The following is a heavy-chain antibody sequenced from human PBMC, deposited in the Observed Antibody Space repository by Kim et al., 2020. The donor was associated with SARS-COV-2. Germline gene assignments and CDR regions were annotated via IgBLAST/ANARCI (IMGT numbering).Heavy chain of an antibody. CDR1: SGSFSVYY. Sequence: SETLSLTCALKSGSFSVYYCTWIRQSPGSGLEWIGKINQYGDINYNPSLQNRVTISLDTSKNHFSLQLTSVTAADTAVYYCARRQTVRALEYWVQGTRVTVSS. J-gene: IGHJ4*02. CDR2: INQYGDI. CDR3: ARRQTVRALEY. V-gene: IGHV4-34*01. D-gene: IGHD3-3*01.